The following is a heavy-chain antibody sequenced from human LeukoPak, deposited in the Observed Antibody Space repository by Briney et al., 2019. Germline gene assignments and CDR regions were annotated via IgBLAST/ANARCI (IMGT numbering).Heavy chain of an antibody. CDR1: GFTFSNFV. V-gene: IGHV3-23*01. J-gene: IGHJ3*02. CDR3: AKGVIYCSGGTCYFGTFDI. D-gene: IGHD2-15*01. Sequence: PGGSLRLSCAASGFTFSNFVISWVRQAPGKGLEWVSGVSAGGDSTYYADSVKGRFTISRDNSKNTLYLQMNSLRAEDTAVYYCAKGVIYCSGGTCYFGTFDIWGQGTMVTVFS. CDR2: VSAGGDST.